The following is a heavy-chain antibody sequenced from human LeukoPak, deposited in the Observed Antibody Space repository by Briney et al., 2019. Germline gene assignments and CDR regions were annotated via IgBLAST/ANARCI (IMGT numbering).Heavy chain of an antibody. CDR2: ISSSGSTI. J-gene: IGHJ2*01. V-gene: IGHV3-11*01. Sequence: GGSLRLSCAASGFTFSDYYMSWIRQAPGKGLEWVSYISSSGSTIYYADSVKGRFTISRDNAKNSLYLQMNSLRAEGTAVYYCARTSYLYWYFDLWGRGTLVTVSS. CDR3: ARTSYLYWYFDL. CDR1: GFTFSDYY. D-gene: IGHD1-26*01.